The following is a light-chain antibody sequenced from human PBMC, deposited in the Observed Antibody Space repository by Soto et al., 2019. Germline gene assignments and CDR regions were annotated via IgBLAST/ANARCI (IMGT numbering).Light chain of an antibody. CDR2: DVS. CDR1: RTYVADGYDY. V-gene: IGLV2-14*03. CDR3: TSYTSSTHFYV. J-gene: IGLJ1*01. Sequence: QSVLTQPASVSGSPGQSIAISCTGVRTYVADGYDYVSWYQQHPGQAPQLIIYDVSNRPSGVSDRFSGSKSGNTASLTISGLQAEDEAEYYCTSYTSSTHFYVFGAGTKVTVL.